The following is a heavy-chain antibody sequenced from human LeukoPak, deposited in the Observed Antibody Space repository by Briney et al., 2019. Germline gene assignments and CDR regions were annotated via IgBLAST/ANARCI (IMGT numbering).Heavy chain of an antibody. CDR3: AELGITMIGGV. CDR1: GFTFSSYW. J-gene: IGHJ6*04. V-gene: IGHV3-48*04. Sequence: GRSLRLSCAASGFTFSSYWMHWVRQAPGKGLEGVSYISSSGSTIYYADSVKGRFTISRDNAKNSLYLQMNSLRAEDTAVYYCAELGITMIGGVWGKGTTVTISS. D-gene: IGHD3-10*02. CDR2: ISSSGSTI.